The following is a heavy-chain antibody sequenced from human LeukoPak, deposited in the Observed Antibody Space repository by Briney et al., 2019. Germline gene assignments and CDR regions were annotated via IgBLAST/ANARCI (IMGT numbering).Heavy chain of an antibody. CDR1: GFTFSSYW. D-gene: IGHD3-10*01. CDR2: INTDGSST. V-gene: IGHV3-74*01. J-gene: IGHJ4*02. Sequence: GGSLRLSCAASGFTFSSYWMHWVRQAPGKGLVWVSRINTDGSSTSYADSVKGRFTISRDNAKNTLYLQMNSLRAEDTAVYYCARAFMVRGVDYFDYWGQGTLVTVSS. CDR3: ARAFMVRGVDYFDY.